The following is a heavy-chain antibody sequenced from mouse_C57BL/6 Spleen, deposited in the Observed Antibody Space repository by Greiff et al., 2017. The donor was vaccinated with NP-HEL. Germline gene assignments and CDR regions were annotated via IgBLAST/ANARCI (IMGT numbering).Heavy chain of an antibody. CDR2: IRSKSNNYAT. Sequence: EVMLVESGGGLVQPKGSLKLSCAASGFSFNTYAMNWVRQAPGKGLEWVARIRSKSNNYATYYADSVKDRFTISRDDSESMLYLQMNNLKTEDTAMYDGVRERNWDGKNFDFDYWGQGTTLTVSS. CDR1: GFSFNTYA. CDR3: VRERNWDGKNFDFDY. V-gene: IGHV10-1*01. D-gene: IGHD4-1*01. J-gene: IGHJ2*01.